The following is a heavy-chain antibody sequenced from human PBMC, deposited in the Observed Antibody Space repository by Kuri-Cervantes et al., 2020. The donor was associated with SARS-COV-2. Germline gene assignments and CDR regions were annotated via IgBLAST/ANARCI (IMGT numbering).Heavy chain of an antibody. CDR2: ISGSGGST. J-gene: IGHJ4*02. V-gene: IGHV3-23*01. CDR3: AKGTRSSGYYCGLDF. D-gene: IGHD3-22*01. CDR1: GCTFSSYA. Sequence: LSLTCAASGCTFSSYAMSWVRQAPGKGLEWVSAISGSGGSTYYADSVKGRFTISRDNSKNTLYLQMNSLRADDTAVYYCAKGTRSSGYYCGLDFWGQGTLVTVSS.